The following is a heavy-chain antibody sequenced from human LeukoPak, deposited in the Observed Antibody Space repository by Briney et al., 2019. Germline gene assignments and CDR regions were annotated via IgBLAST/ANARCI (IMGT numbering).Heavy chain of an antibody. CDR2: IIPIFGTA. D-gene: IGHD6-19*01. CDR3: ASSNGYSSGWYLPIIDY. V-gene: IGHV1-69*06. CDR1: GYTFTSYA. Sequence: SVKVSCKASGYTFTSYAMNWVRQAPGQGLEWMGGIIPIFGTANYAQKFQGRVTITADKSTSTAYMELSSLRSEDTAVYYCASSNGYSSGWYLPIIDYWGQGTLVTVSS. J-gene: IGHJ4*02.